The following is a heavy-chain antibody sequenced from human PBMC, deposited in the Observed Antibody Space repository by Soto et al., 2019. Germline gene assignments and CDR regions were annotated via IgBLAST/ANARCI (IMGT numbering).Heavy chain of an antibody. D-gene: IGHD2-15*01. CDR2: IQSGGLT. J-gene: IGHJ6*04. Sequence: EVHLVESGGGLVQPGGSLRLSCAASGFTVSSKYMSWVRQAPGKRLEWVSLIQSGGLTYYADSVKGRCTISRDTSENTRHLQMDMLRAEDTAVYYCARDDVLCDGGRCYGVPLDFWGKGTMVTVSS. CDR1: GFTVSSKY. CDR3: ARDDVLCDGGRCYGVPLDF. V-gene: IGHV3-66*01.